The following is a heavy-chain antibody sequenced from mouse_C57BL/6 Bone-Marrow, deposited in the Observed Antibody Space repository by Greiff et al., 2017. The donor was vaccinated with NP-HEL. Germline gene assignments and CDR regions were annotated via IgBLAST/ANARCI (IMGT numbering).Heavy chain of an antibody. J-gene: IGHJ4*01. CDR3: ARRLWLRFYAMDY. Sequence: QVQLQQPGAELVKPGASVKLSCKASGYTFTSYWMHWVKQRPGQGLEWIGMIHPNSGSTNYNEKFKSKATLTVDTSSSTAYMQLSSLTSEDSAVYYCARRLWLRFYAMDYWGQGTSVTVSS. D-gene: IGHD2-2*01. CDR1: GYTFTSYW. CDR2: IHPNSGST. V-gene: IGHV1-64*01.